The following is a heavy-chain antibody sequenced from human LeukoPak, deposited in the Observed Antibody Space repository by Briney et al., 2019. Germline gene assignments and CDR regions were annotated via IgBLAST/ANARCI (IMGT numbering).Heavy chain of an antibody. CDR1: GFTFSNYA. CDR2: ISGSGITT. D-gene: IGHD1-26*01. V-gene: IGHV3-23*01. CDR3: AKERREQSRDNYFDY. Sequence: PGGSLRLSCVASGFTFSNYAMSWVRLAPGRGLEWVSVISGSGITTFYADSVKGRFTISRDNSKNMLYLQMNSLRAEDTAVYYCAKERREQSRDNYFDYWGQGTLVTVSS. J-gene: IGHJ4*02.